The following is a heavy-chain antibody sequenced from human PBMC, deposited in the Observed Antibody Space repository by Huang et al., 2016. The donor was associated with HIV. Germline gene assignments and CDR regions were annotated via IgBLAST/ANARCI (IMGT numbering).Heavy chain of an antibody. V-gene: IGHV5-51*03. J-gene: IGHJ4*02. Sequence: EVQLVQSGAEVTGPGASLKISCYTSGYHFNSYWIGWVRQMPGKGLEWMGIVYPVDSDTMYSPSFQGRVSISADKSFNTAYLHWSSLRASDTAIYYCVRRGFDSNTWIFDSWGQGTLVTVSS. CDR3: VRRGFDSNTWIFDS. D-gene: IGHD3-22*01. CDR1: GYHFNSYW. CDR2: VYPVDSDT.